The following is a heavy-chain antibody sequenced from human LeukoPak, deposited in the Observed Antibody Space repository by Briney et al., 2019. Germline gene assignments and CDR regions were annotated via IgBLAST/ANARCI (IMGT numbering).Heavy chain of an antibody. J-gene: IGHJ3*02. Sequence: GGSLRLSCAASGFTSSSYWMSWVRQAPGKGLEWVANIKQDGSEKYYVDPVKGRFTISRDNAKNSLYLQMNSLRAEDTAVYYCARADESSPHSDAFDIWGQGTMVTVSS. V-gene: IGHV3-7*01. CDR3: ARADESSPHSDAFDI. CDR1: GFTSSSYW. CDR2: IKQDGSEK.